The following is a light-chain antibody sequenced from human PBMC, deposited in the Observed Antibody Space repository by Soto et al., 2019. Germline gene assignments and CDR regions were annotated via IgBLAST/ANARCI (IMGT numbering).Light chain of an antibody. CDR1: SRDVGGY. CDR3: RSYTSSNTVV. Sequence: QLVLTQPASVSGSPGQSITISCTGTSRDVGGYVSWYQQHPGKAPKLMIYEVSNRPSGVSNRFSGSKSGNTASLTISGLQAEDEADYYCRSYTSSNTVVFGGGTNLTVL. CDR2: EVS. V-gene: IGLV2-14*01. J-gene: IGLJ2*01.